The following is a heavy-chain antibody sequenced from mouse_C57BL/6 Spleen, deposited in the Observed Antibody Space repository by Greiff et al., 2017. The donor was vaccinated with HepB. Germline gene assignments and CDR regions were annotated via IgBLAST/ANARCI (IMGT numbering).Heavy chain of an antibody. V-gene: IGHV1-82*01. J-gene: IGHJ2*01. CDR3: ARSIYDGYYPYFDY. CDR1: GYAFSSSW. D-gene: IGHD2-3*01. CDR2: IYPGEGDT. Sequence: VKLMESGPELVKPGASVKISCKASGYAFSSSWMNWVKQRPGKGLEWIGRIYPGEGDTNYNGKFKGKATLTADKSSSTAYMQLSSLTSEDSAVYFCARSIYDGYYPYFDYWGQGTTLTVSS.